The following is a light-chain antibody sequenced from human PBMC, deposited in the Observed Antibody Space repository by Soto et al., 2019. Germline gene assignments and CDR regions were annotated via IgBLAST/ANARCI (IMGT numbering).Light chain of an antibody. CDR3: QQYNSYSPYT. CDR2: DAS. J-gene: IGKJ2*01. Sequence: DIQMTQSPSTLSASVGDRVTITCRASQSISSWLAWYQQKPGKAPKLLIYDASSLGSGVPSRFSGRGSGTEFTLTISSLQPDDFATYYCQQYNSYSPYTFGQGTKLEIK. CDR1: QSISSW. V-gene: IGKV1-5*01.